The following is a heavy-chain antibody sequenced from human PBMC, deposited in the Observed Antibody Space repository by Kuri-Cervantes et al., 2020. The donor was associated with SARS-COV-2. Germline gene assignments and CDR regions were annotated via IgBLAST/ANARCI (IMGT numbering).Heavy chain of an antibody. D-gene: IGHD2-2*01. CDR3: VQQIAVVDYYFDF. J-gene: IGHJ4*02. CDR2: IYSGGST. Sequence: GGSLRLSCAASGFTVSSNYMSWVRQAPGKGLEWVSVIYSGGSTSYAASVKGRFTISRDNSKNTLYLHMSSLRAEDTAVYYCVQQIAVVDYYFDFWGQGTLVTVSS. V-gene: IGHV3-53*05. CDR1: GFTVSSNY.